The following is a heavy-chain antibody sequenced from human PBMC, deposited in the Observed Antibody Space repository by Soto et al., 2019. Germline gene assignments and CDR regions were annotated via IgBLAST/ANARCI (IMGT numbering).Heavy chain of an antibody. V-gene: IGHV1-69*06. CDR1: GGTSTRYA. J-gene: IGHJ4*02. CDR3: NRGSEYDFWSGYL. Sequence: QERLVQSGAEVRKPGSSVKVSCKVTGGTSTRYAINWVRQAPGQGLEWMGGIVPMFGTSKYAQKVQGRVTITADTSTTIAYMELRSLRSEDTAVYYCNRGSEYDFWSGYLWGQGTLVSVSS. D-gene: IGHD3-3*01. CDR2: IVPMFGTS.